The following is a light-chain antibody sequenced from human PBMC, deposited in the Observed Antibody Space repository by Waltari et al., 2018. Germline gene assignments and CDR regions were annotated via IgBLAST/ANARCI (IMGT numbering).Light chain of an antibody. CDR2: KNN. V-gene: IGLV1-47*01. CDR1: SSNIESNY. CDR3: GTWDDSLSRPV. J-gene: IGLJ3*02. Sequence: QSVLTQPPSASGTPGQRVTISCSGSSSNIESNYVYWYQQFPGTAPKVLMFKNNHRPSGVSARFSASKSGASASLAISGLRSDDEADDYCGTWDDSLSRPVFGGGTKLTVL.